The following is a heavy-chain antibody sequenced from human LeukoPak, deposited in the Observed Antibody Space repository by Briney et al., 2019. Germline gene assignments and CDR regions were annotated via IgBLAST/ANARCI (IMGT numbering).Heavy chain of an antibody. V-gene: IGHV3-7*01. CDR1: GFTFSSYW. J-gene: IGHJ6*02. CDR2: IKQDGSEK. D-gene: IGHD5-18*01. Sequence: GGSLRLPCAASGFTFSSYWMSWVRQAPGKGLEWVANIKQDGSEKYYVDSVKGRFTISRDNAKNSLYLQMNSLRAEDTAVYYCARDGPNQWIQLWTGVYYYYGMDVWGQGTTVTVSS. CDR3: ARDGPNQWIQLWTGVYYYYGMDV.